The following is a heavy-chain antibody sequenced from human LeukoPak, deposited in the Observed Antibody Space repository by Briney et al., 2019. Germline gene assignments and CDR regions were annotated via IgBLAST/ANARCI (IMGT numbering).Heavy chain of an antibody. CDR1: GFTFSSYG. CDR2: ISYDGSNK. Sequence: GRSLRLSCAASGFTFSSYGMHWVRQAPGKGLEWVAVISYDGSNKYYADSVKGRFTIPRDNSKNTLYLQMNTLRAEDTAVYYCAKAKGYYDSSGYPVIFDYWGQGTLVTVSS. J-gene: IGHJ4*02. CDR3: AKAKGYYDSSGYPVIFDY. D-gene: IGHD3-22*01. V-gene: IGHV3-30*18.